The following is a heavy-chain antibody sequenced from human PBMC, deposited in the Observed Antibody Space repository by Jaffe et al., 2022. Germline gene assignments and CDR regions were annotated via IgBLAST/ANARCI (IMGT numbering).Heavy chain of an antibody. V-gene: IGHV3-7*04. Sequence: EVQLVESGGGLVQPGGSLRLSCAASGFTFNRSWMSWVRQAPGMGLEWVAHIKEDGTHQNYADSVKGRFTISRDNAKNSLYLQMNSLRGEDTAVYYCARVLSWSGRDYWGQGTLVTVSS. J-gene: IGHJ4*02. CDR2: IKEDGTHQ. CDR3: ARVLSWSGRDY. D-gene: IGHD3-3*01. CDR1: GFTFNRSW.